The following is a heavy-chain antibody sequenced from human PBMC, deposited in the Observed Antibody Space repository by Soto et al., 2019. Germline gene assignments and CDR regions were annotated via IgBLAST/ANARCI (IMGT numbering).Heavy chain of an antibody. CDR2: ITSSGGNA. V-gene: IGHV3-11*01. D-gene: IGHD6-13*01. Sequence: GGSLRLSCAASGFSFKDYYMTWMRQTPEKGLEWISTITSSGGNAYYAASVKGRVTISRDNAHNSLYLQMSGLRAEDTALYYCAKGTVAAGVGNWFDPWGQGTLVTVSS. CDR1: GFSFKDYY. J-gene: IGHJ5*02. CDR3: AKGTVAAGVGNWFDP.